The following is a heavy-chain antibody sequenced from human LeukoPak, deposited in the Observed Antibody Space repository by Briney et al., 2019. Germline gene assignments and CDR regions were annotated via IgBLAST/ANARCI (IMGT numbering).Heavy chain of an antibody. Sequence: GGSLRLSCAPSRFTFSTHGMHWVRQAPGKGLEWVAVISYHGSNKHYADSVKGRFTISRDNSKNSLYLQMHSLRPEDTAVYYCARAYSGSFYEAFDFWGQGTMVTVSS. V-gene: IGHV3-30-3*01. CDR1: RFTFSTHG. CDR3: ARAYSGSFYEAFDF. CDR2: ISYHGSNK. D-gene: IGHD1-26*01. J-gene: IGHJ3*01.